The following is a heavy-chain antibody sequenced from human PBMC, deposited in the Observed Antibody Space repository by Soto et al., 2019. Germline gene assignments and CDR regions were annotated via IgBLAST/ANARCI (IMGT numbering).Heavy chain of an antibody. CDR3: ARWLTMVRGVTRNNYDYYYYMDV. D-gene: IGHD3-10*01. V-gene: IGHV1-69*02. Sequence: QVQLVQSGAEVKKPGSSVKVSCKASGGTFSSYTISWVRQAPGQGLEWMGRIIPILGIAHYAQKFQGRVTITADKTTRTAYMELSSLRSEDTAVYYCARWLTMVRGVTRNNYDYYYYMDVWGKGTTVTVSS. CDR2: IIPILGIA. J-gene: IGHJ6*03. CDR1: GGTFSSYT.